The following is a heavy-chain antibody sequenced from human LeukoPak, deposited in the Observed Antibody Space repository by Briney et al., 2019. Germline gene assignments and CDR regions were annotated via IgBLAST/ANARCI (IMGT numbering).Heavy chain of an antibody. D-gene: IGHD2-8*02. CDR1: GGTFSSYA. V-gene: IGHV1-46*01. CDR2: INPSGGST. J-gene: IGHJ4*02. CDR3: ARGEVEYGDY. Sequence: ASVKVSCKASGGTFSSYAISWVRRAPGQGLEWMGIINPSGGSTSYAQKFQGRVTMTRDTSTSTVYMELSSLRSEDTAVYYCARGEVEYGDYWGQGTLVTVSS.